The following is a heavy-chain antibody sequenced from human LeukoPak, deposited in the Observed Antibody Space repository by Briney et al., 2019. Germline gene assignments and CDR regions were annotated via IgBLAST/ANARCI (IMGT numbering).Heavy chain of an antibody. V-gene: IGHV3-48*01. CDR3: AKYYYDSSGFRIADAFDI. Sequence: GGSLRLSCAASGFTFSSYSMNWVRQAPGKGLEWVSYISSSSSTIYYADSVKGRFTISRDNAKNSLYLQMNSLRAEDTAVYYCAKYYYDSSGFRIADAFDIWGQGTMVTVSS. CDR1: GFTFSSYS. CDR2: ISSSSSTI. J-gene: IGHJ3*02. D-gene: IGHD3-22*01.